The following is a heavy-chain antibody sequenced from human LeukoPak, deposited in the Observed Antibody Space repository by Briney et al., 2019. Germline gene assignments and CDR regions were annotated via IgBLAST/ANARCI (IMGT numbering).Heavy chain of an antibody. V-gene: IGHV4-59*01. CDR2: IYYSGST. CDR3: ARGAVASLNWFDP. Sequence: PSETLSLTCTVSGGSISSYYWSWIRQPPGRGLEWIGYIYYSGSTYYNPPLKSRVTISVDTSKNQFSLKLSSVTAADTAVYYCARGAVASLNWFDPWGQGTLVTVSS. CDR1: GGSISSYY. D-gene: IGHD6-19*01. J-gene: IGHJ5*02.